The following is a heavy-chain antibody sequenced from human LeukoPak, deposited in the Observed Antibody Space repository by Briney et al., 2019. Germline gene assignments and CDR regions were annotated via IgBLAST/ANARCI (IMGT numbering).Heavy chain of an antibody. D-gene: IGHD3-16*01. CDR3: VSAYGGLLDY. Sequence: PRGSLRLSCAASGFTFNIYEMNWVSQAPGKGLEWISYVSANGDTIYYADSVRGRFTISRDNARNSLYLQMNSLRAEDTAVYYCVSAYGGLLDYWGQGSLVTVSS. CDR2: VSANGDTI. CDR1: GFTFNIYE. J-gene: IGHJ4*02. V-gene: IGHV3-48*03.